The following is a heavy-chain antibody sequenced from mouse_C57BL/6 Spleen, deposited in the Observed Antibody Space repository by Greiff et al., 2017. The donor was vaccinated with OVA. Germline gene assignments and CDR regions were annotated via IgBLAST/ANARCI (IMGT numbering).Heavy chain of an antibody. V-gene: IGHV1-81*01. J-gene: IGHJ1*03. CDR3: ARERDDYDDYWYFDV. CDR2: IYPRSGNT. D-gene: IGHD2-4*01. Sequence: QVHVKQSGAELARPGASVKLSCKASGYTFTSYGISWVKQRTGQGLEWIGEIYPRSGNTYYNEKFKGKATLTADKSSSTAYMELRSLTSEDSAVYFCARERDDYDDYWYFDVWGTGTTVTVSS. CDR1: GYTFTSYG.